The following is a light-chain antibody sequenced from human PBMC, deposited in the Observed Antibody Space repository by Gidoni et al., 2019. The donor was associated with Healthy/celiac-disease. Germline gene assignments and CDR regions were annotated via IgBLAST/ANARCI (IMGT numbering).Light chain of an antibody. V-gene: IGLV3-19*01. CDR1: SLRSYY. CDR3: NSRDSSGNHQSV. J-gene: IGLJ2*01. Sequence: SSELTQDHAVSVALGQTVRITCQGDSLRSYYASWYQQKPGQSPVLVIYGKNNRPSGIPDRFSGSSSGNTASLTITGAQAEDEADYYCNSRDSSGNHQSVFGGGTKLTVL. CDR2: GKN.